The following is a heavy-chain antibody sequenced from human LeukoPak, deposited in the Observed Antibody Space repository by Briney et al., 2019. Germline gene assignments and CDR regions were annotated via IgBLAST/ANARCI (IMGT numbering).Heavy chain of an antibody. CDR2: IYYSGST. Sequence: SETLSLTCTVSGGSISSGGYYWSWIRQHPGKGLEWIGYIYYSGSTYYNPSLKSRVTISVDTSKNQFSLKLSSVTAADTAVYYCARTQVTTPVWFDPWGQGTLVTVSS. CDR3: ARTQVTTPVWFDP. CDR1: GGSISSGGYY. J-gene: IGHJ5*02. D-gene: IGHD4-11*01. V-gene: IGHV4-31*03.